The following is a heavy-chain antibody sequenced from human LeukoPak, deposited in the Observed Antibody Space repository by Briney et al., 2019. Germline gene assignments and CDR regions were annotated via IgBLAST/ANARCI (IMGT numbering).Heavy chain of an antibody. CDR2: IYYSGST. CDR3: ARDSYGDLNY. V-gene: IGHV4-61*01. D-gene: IGHD4-17*01. CDR1: GGSVSSVSYY. J-gene: IGHJ4*02. Sequence: SETLSLTCTVSGGSVSSVSYYWSWIRQPPGKGLEWIGYIYYSGSTNYNPSLKSRVTISVDTSKNQFSLKLSSVTAADTAVYYCARDSYGDLNYWGQGTLVTVSS.